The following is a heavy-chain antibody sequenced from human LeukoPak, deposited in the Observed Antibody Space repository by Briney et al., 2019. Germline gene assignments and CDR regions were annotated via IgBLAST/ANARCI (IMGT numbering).Heavy chain of an antibody. CDR3: TAKDN. D-gene: IGHD2-21*02. CDR2: IDPDGSTI. Sequence: GGSLRLPCAASGFAFNTYWMHWVRQVPGEGLVWVSHIDPDGSTINYADFVKGRFTISRDNAKNTLWLQMDDLRADDSAVYFCTAKDNWGRGTMVTVSS. V-gene: IGHV3-74*01. J-gene: IGHJ4*02. CDR1: GFAFNTYW.